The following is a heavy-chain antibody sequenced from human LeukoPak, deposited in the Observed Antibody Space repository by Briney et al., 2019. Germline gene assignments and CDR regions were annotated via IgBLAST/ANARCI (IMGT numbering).Heavy chain of an antibody. CDR1: GFTVSSNY. Sequence: GGSLRLSCAASGFTVSSNYMSWVRQAPGKGLEWVSVIYSGGSTYYADSVKGRFTISRDNSKNTLYLQMNSLRAEDTAVYYCARDYYGSGPMDVWGKGTTVTISS. CDR2: IYSGGST. CDR3: ARDYYGSGPMDV. J-gene: IGHJ6*03. D-gene: IGHD3-10*01. V-gene: IGHV3-66*01.